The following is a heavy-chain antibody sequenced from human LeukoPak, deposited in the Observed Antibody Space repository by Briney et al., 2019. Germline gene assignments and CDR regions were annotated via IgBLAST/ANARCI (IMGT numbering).Heavy chain of an antibody. J-gene: IGHJ4*02. CDR2: IYYSGST. CDR3: ARQGSGYSYLRYFDY. V-gene: IGHV4-39*01. CDR1: GGSISSSSYY. Sequence: PSETLSLTCTVSGGSISSSSYYWGWIRQPPGKGLEWIGSIYYSGSTYYSPPLKSRVTISVDTSKNQFSLKLSSVTAADTAVYYCARQGSGYSYLRYFDYWGQGTLVTVSS. D-gene: IGHD5-18*01.